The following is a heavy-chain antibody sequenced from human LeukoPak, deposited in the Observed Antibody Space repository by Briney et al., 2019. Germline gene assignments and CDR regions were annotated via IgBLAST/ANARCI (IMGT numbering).Heavy chain of an antibody. V-gene: IGHV4-59*01. CDR1: GGSIGSYY. D-gene: IGHD6-13*01. CDR3: ARGVAPPGPGGLSWFAP. J-gene: IGHJ5*02. Sequence: SETLSLTCTVSGGSIGSYYWSWIRQPPGKGLEWIGYIYSSGSTNYNPSLKSRVTISLDTSKNQFSLKLSFVTAADTAVYYCARGVAPPGPGGLSWFAPWARETLFTVSS. CDR2: IYSSGST.